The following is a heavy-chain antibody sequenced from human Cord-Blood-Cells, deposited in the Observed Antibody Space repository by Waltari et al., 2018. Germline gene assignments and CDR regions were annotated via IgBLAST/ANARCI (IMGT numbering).Heavy chain of an antibody. J-gene: IGHJ4*02. CDR1: GYTFTSYY. D-gene: IGHD3-10*01. CDR2: INPSGGST. CDR3: ARDLLGRRGDY. V-gene: IGHV1-46*01. Sequence: VQLVQSGAEVKKPGASVKVSCKASGYTFTSYYMHWVRQAPGQGLEWMGRINPSGGSTSYAQKFQGRVTMTRDTSTSTVYMELSNLRSEDTAVYYCARDLLGRRGDYWGQGTLVTVSS.